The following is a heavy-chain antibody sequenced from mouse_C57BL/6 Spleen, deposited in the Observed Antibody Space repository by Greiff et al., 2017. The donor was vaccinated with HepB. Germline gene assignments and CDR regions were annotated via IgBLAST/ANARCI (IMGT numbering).Heavy chain of an antibody. Sequence: VQLVESGPGLVAPSQSLSITCTVSGFSLTSYGVSWVRQPPGKGLEWLGVIWCDGSTNYHSALISKLCICKENSKSQVFLKLNSLQTDDTATYYCDKEVLRGGFAYWGQGTLVTVSA. CDR3: DKEVLRGGFAY. V-gene: IGHV2-3*01. D-gene: IGHD1-1*01. J-gene: IGHJ3*01. CDR1: GFSLTSYG. CDR2: IWCDGST.